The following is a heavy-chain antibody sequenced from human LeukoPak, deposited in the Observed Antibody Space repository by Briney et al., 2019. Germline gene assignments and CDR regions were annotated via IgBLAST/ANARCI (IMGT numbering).Heavy chain of an antibody. D-gene: IGHD6-6*01. Sequence: ASVKVSCKASGGTFSSYAISWVRQAPGQGLEWMGGIIPIFGTANYAQKFQGRVTITADESTSTAYMELSSLRSEDTAVYYYARVRIAARSGAFDIWGQGTMVTVSS. CDR2: IIPIFGTA. CDR3: ARVRIAARSGAFDI. V-gene: IGHV1-69*13. CDR1: GGTFSSYA. J-gene: IGHJ3*02.